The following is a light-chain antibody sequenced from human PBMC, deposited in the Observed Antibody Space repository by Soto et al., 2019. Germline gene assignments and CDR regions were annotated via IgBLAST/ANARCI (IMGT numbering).Light chain of an antibody. J-gene: IGKJ4*01. Sequence: EIVLTQSPATLSLSPGEIATLSCRARQTVSSSLAWYQQKPGQAPRLLIYEVSNRATGIPARFSGSGSGADFTLTISSLEPGDFALYYCQQHINWPLTFGGGTKV. V-gene: IGKV3-11*01. CDR1: QTVSSS. CDR3: QQHINWPLT. CDR2: EVS.